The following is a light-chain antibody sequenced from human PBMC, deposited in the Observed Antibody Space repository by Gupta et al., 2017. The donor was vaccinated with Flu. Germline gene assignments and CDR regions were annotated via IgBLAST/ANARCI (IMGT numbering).Light chain of an antibody. CDR3: QQENNSSRT. CDR2: KAS. Sequence: PSTLSASIGDRVTITCRASQSISSWLAWYQQKPGKAPKLLIYKASTVESGVPSRFSGSGSGTXFTLTIXSLQPDDFATYYCQQENNSSRTFGXGTKVEIK. CDR1: QSISSW. J-gene: IGKJ1*01. V-gene: IGKV1-5*03.